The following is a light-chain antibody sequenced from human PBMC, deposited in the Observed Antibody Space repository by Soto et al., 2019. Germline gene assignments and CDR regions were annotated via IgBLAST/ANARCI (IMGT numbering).Light chain of an antibody. V-gene: IGKV1-39*01. Sequence: DIQMTQSPSSLSASVGDRVTITCRARQNIRVYLNWYQQKPGKAPKPLIYAASTLLGGVPSRFSGSGPGTDFTLTISSLQPEDCATYDGQHIFGTRYSFGRGTKLEI. J-gene: IGKJ2*03. CDR1: QNIRVY. CDR3: QHIFGTRYS. CDR2: AAS.